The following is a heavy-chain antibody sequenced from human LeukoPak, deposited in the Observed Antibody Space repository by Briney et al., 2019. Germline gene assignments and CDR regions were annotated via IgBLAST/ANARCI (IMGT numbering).Heavy chain of an antibody. CDR2: INHSGST. J-gene: IGHJ6*02. D-gene: IGHD3-10*01. V-gene: IGHV4-34*01. CDR3: ARHARIGYYYGSGPWDYYYGMDV. Sequence: PSETLSLTCAVYGGSFSGYYWSWIRQPPGKGLEWIGEINHSGSTNYNPSLKSRVTISVDTSKNQFSLKLSSVTAADTAVYYCARHARIGYYYGSGPWDYYYGMDVWGQGTTVTVSS. CDR1: GGSFSGYY.